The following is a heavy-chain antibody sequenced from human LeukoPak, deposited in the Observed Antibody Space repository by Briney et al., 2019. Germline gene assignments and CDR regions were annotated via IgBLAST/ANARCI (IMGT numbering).Heavy chain of an antibody. V-gene: IGHV3-23*01. Sequence: GGSLRLSCVASGFTFRGYWMSWVRQAPGKGLEWVSAISGSGGSTYYADSVKGRFTISRDNSKNTLYLQMNSLRAEDTAVYYCANSRPDFGYYWGQGTLVTVSS. D-gene: IGHD6-6*01. CDR2: ISGSGGST. CDR1: GFTFRGYW. CDR3: ANSRPDFGYY. J-gene: IGHJ4*02.